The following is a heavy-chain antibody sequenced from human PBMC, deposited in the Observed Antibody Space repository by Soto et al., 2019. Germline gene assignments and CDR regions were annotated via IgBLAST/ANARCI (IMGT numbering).Heavy chain of an antibody. J-gene: IGHJ5*02. V-gene: IGHV4-4*02. CDR2: IYQTGSI. Sequence: SETLSLTCVVCGGSINNNFWSWVRQPPGKGLEWIGEIYQTGSINYNPSLRSRVTISVDKSKNQLSLKVDSVTAADTAFYYCVRGNDNYDFWNNWSLDPWGQGTLVTVSS. D-gene: IGHD3-3*01. CDR1: GGSINNNFW. CDR3: VRGNDNYDFWNNWSLDP.